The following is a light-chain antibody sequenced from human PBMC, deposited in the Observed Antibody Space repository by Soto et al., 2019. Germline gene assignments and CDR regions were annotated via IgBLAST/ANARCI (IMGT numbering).Light chain of an antibody. CDR1: QDIRNF. CDR3: QQYDNLPLT. Sequence: DIQMTQSPSSLSASVGDGVTITCQASQDIRNFLNWYQQKPGKAPSLLIYDGSRLQAGVPSGFSGSGSGAGFSLTIGSLQPEDIGTYYCQQYDNLPLTFGGGTKVEIK. CDR2: DGS. J-gene: IGKJ4*01. V-gene: IGKV1-33*01.